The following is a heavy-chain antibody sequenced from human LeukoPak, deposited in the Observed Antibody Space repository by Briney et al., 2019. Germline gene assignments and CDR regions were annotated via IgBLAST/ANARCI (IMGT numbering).Heavy chain of an antibody. D-gene: IGHD4/OR15-4a*01. CDR2: ISGSGGST. V-gene: IGHV3-23*01. J-gene: IGHJ1*01. CDR1: GFTFTTYA. Sequence: PGGSLRLSCAASGFTFTTYAMSWVRQAPGKGLEWVSAISGSGGSTYYADTVKGRFTISSDNSKNTVYLQMNSLRAEDTAVYYCATEKNKYGGNYAEHFQYWGRGTLVTVSS. CDR3: ATEKNKYGGNYAEHFQY.